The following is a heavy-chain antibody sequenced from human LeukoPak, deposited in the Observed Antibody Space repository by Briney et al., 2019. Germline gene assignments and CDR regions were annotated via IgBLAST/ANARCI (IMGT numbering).Heavy chain of an antibody. D-gene: IGHD4-17*01. CDR3: ARLSSHYGDYKVDP. CDR2: MNPHSGNT. J-gene: IGHJ5*02. CDR1: GYTFTSYG. Sequence: GASVRVSCKASGYTFTSYGINWVRQATGQGLEWMGWMNPHSGNTGYAQKFQGRVTMTRNTSISTAYMELSSLRSEDTAVYYCARLSSHYGDYKVDPWGQGTLVTVSS. V-gene: IGHV1-8*02.